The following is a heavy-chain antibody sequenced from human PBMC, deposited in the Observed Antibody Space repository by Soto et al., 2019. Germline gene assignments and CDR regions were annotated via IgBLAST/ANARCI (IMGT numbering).Heavy chain of an antibody. Sequence: PGGSRILSCAASGFTFSSSSINWVRQAPGQWLEWVTSISSSSSYIYYADSVKGRFTISRDNAKKSLYLQMNSLRAEDTAVYYCAREERGRITIFGVVIRTWYFDLWGRGILVTVYS. CDR2: ISSSSSYI. V-gene: IGHV3-21*01. D-gene: IGHD3-3*01. CDR3: AREERGRITIFGVVIRTWYFDL. CDR1: GFTFSSSS. J-gene: IGHJ2*01.